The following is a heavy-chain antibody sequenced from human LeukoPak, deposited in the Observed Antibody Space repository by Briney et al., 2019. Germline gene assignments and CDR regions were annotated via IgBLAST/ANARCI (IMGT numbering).Heavy chain of an antibody. J-gene: IGHJ4*02. CDR2: MYHTGGF. CDR1: GGXINSINC. V-gene: IGHV4-4*02. CDR3: ARNPRDGHTFDY. Sequence: SGTLSLTCAVSGGXINSINCWSWVRQPPGQGLEWIGEMYHTGGFNYNPSLKSRVTISLDKSQNQFSLRLSSVTAADTAVYYCARNPRDGHTFDYWGQGTLVTVSS.